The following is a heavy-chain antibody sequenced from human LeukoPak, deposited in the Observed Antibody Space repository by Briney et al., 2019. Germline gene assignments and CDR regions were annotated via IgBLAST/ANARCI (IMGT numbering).Heavy chain of an antibody. D-gene: IGHD3-10*01. Sequence: TGGSLRLSCAASGFSFSTQRMHWVRQAPEKGLVWVSYINIDERITGYANSVKGRFTISRDNAKNTLDLQMNSLRAEDTAIYYCFREGGDWGQGTLVTVSS. CDR1: GFSFSTQR. CDR3: FREGGD. V-gene: IGHV3-74*01. CDR2: INIDERIT. J-gene: IGHJ4*02.